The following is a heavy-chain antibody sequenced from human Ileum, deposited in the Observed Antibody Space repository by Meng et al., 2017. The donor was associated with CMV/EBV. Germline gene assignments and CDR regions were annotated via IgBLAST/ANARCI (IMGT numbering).Heavy chain of an antibody. CDR2: MNPNRGNT. CDR3: ARIGRVFGVPNYFDY. CDR1: GYTFTHYD. D-gene: IGHD3-3*01. Sequence: SGYTFTHYDLNWVRQATGQGLEWLGWMNPNRGNTGYSQKFQGRLTVTRNTSISTAYMELSSLTSDDTAVYYCARIGRVFGVPNYFDYWGQGTLVTVSS. J-gene: IGHJ4*02. V-gene: IGHV1-8*01.